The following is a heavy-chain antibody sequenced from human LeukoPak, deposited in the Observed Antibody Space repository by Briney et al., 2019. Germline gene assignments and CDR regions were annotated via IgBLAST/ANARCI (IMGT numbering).Heavy chain of an antibody. J-gene: IGHJ4*02. CDR1: GFTFSTYW. CDR3: ARVGSSLTYYFDY. V-gene: IGHV3-74*03. CDR2: INTDGSDI. Sequence: GGSLRLACAASGFTFSTYWLHWVRQAPGKGLVWVSRINTDGSDITYADSVKGRFTISRDNTRNTLYLQMNSLRPEDTAVYYCARVGSSLTYYFDYWGQGTLVTVSS. D-gene: IGHD6-13*01.